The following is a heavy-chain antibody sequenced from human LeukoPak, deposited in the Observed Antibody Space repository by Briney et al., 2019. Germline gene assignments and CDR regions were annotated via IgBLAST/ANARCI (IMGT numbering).Heavy chain of an antibody. CDR3: ATGYYFGWFDP. CDR1: GGSVSSGSYY. D-gene: IGHD3-22*01. J-gene: IGHJ5*02. CDR2: IYYGGST. V-gene: IGHV4-61*01. Sequence: PSETLSLTCTVSGGSVSSGSYYWSWIRQPPGKGLEWIGHIYYGGSTNYIPSLKSRVTISIDTSKNQFSLKLSSVTAADTAVYYCATGYYFGWFDPWGQGTLVTVSS.